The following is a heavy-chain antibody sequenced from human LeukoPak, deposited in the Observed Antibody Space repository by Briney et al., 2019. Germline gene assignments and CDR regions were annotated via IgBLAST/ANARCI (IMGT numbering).Heavy chain of an antibody. Sequence: GGSLRLSCAASGFTVSSNYMSWVRQAPGKGLEWVSVIYSGGSTYYADSVKGRFTISRDNSKNTLYLQMSSLRAEDTAVYYCASSSVAGNSLFDYWGQGTLVTVSS. J-gene: IGHJ4*02. CDR3: ASSSVAGNSLFDY. CDR2: IYSGGST. V-gene: IGHV3-53*01. CDR1: GFTVSSNY. D-gene: IGHD6-19*01.